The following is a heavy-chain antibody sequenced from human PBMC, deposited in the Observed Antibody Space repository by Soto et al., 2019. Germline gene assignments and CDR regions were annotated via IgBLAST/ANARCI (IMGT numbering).Heavy chain of an antibody. V-gene: IGHV1-69*01. J-gene: IGHJ6*02. D-gene: IGHD3-22*01. CDR3: ARPLRDRNYYYGMAV. Sequence: QVQLVQSGAEMQQPGASVRASCKASGGTFSKYAFSWVRQAPGQGLEWLGGTIPMFGTPNYAQKFQGRVAISADESTATVYMELSSLRSEDTAVYFCARPLRDRNYYYGMAVWGQGTTVTVSS. CDR1: GGTFSKYA. CDR2: TIPMFGTP.